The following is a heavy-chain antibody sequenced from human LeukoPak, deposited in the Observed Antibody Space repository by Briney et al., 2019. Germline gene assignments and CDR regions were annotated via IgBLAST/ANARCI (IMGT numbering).Heavy chain of an antibody. CDR1: GGSFSGYY. CDR3: ARVSWSGTFDY. Sequence: SETLSLTCAVYGGSFSGYYWSWIRQPPGKGLEWIGEINHSGSTNYNPSLKSRVTISVDTSKNQFSLELSSVTPEDTAVYYCARVSWSGTFDYWGQGTLVTVSS. J-gene: IGHJ4*02. D-gene: IGHD1-1*01. CDR2: INHSGST. V-gene: IGHV4-34*01.